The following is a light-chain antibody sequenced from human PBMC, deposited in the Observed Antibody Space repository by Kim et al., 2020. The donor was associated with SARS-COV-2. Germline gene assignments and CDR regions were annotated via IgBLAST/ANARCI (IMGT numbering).Light chain of an antibody. CDR2: KNN. Sequence: QSVLTQPPSASGTPGQRVTISCSGSTSNIGSNYVSWYQHLPGTAPKLLIYKNNQRPSGVPERFSGSKSDTSASLAISGLRSEDEADYYCAAWDDSLSGRVFCGGTQLTVL. V-gene: IGLV1-47*01. CDR1: TSNIGSNY. J-gene: IGLJ3*02. CDR3: AAWDDSLSGRV.